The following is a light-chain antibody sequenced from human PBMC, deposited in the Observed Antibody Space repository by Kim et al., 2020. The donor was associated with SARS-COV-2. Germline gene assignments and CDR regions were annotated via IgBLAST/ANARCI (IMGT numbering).Light chain of an antibody. J-gene: IGKJ4*01. CDR1: QSISSY. V-gene: IGKV1-39*01. CDR3: QQSYSTPLT. Sequence: ASVGDRVTITCRASQSISSYLNWYQQKPGKAPKLLIYAASSLQSGVPSRFSGSGSGTDFTLTISSLQPEDFATYYCQQSYSTPLTFGVGTKVEIK. CDR2: AAS.